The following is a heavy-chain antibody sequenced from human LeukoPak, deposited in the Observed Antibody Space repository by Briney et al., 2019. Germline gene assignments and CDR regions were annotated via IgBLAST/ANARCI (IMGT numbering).Heavy chain of an antibody. D-gene: IGHD3-10*01. Sequence: PSETLSLTCAVYGGSFSGYYWTWIRQPPGKGLEWIGEINHSGSTNYNPSLKSRVTISIDTSKNQFSLKLSSVTAADTAVYYCARGFRYNSGSFNWFDPCGQGTLVTVSS. CDR1: GGSFSGYY. V-gene: IGHV4-34*01. J-gene: IGHJ5*02. CDR2: INHSGST. CDR3: ARGFRYNSGSFNWFDP.